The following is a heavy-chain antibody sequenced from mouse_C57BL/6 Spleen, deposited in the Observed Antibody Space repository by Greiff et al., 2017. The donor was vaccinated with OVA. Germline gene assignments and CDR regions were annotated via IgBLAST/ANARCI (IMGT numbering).Heavy chain of an antibody. CDR3: AREGDRFFDY. J-gene: IGHJ2*01. CDR1: GYSITSGYY. Sequence: ESGPGLVKPSQSLSLTCSVTGYSITSGYYWNWIRQFPGNKLEWMGYISYDGSNNYNPSLQNRISITHDTSKNHVFLKFNSVTTEDTATYYCAREGDRFFDYWGQGTTLTVSS. V-gene: IGHV3-6*01. CDR2: ISYDGSN.